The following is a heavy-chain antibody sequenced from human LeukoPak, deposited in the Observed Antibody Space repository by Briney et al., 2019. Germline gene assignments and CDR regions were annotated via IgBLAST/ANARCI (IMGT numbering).Heavy chain of an antibody. J-gene: IGHJ3*02. D-gene: IGHD3-22*01. Sequence: ASVKVSCKASGYTFTSYDINWVRQATGQGLEWMGWMNPKSGNTGYAQKFQGRVTMTRNTSISTAYMELSSLRSEDTAVYYCARVVGITMIVVAYDAFDIWGQGTMVTVSS. CDR2: MNPKSGNT. V-gene: IGHV1-8*01. CDR1: GYTFTSYD. CDR3: ARVVGITMIVVAYDAFDI.